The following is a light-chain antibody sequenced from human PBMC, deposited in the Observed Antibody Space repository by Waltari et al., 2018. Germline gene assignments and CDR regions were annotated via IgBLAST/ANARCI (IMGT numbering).Light chain of an antibody. V-gene: IGLV1-44*01. Sequence: QSVLTQPPSASGTPGQRVTISCSGSSSNIGRNTVNWYQQLPGTAPKPLIYSNNQRPSGVPDRFSGSKSGTSASPAISGLQSEDEADYYCAAWDDSLNGWVFGGGTKLTVL. CDR3: AAWDDSLNGWV. J-gene: IGLJ3*02. CDR1: SSNIGRNT. CDR2: SNN.